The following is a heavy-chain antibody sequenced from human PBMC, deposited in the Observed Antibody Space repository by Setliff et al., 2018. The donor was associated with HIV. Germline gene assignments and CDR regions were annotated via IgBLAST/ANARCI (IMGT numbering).Heavy chain of an antibody. J-gene: IGHJ6*02. V-gene: IGHV4-59*11. D-gene: IGHD6-19*01. CDR1: GGSISSHY. CDR2: MYFRGNA. Sequence: SETLSLTCTVSGGSISSHYWSWIRQAPGKGLEWIGTMYFRGNARNSPSLKSRVTISVDTSNNQFSLKLSSVTAADTAVYYCARDPRYSSGWNLIYYYYYGMDVWGQGTTVTVSS. CDR3: ARDPRYSSGWNLIYYYYYGMDV.